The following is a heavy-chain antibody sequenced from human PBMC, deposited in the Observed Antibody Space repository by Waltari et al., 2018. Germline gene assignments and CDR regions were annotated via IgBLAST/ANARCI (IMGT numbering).Heavy chain of an antibody. J-gene: IGHJ4*02. V-gene: IGHV3-74*03. CDR3: ARVGASAAGPYDY. D-gene: IGHD3-16*01. CDR1: GFTFSSYW. Sequence: EVQLVESGGDLVQPGGSLRLSCAASGFTFSSYWMHWVRQAPGEGLVWVSRIKSDGTYKEYADSVKGRFTVSRDTSKNTVYLQMNSLRVEDTAVYFCARVGASAAGPYDYWGQGTLVTVSS. CDR2: IKSDGTYK.